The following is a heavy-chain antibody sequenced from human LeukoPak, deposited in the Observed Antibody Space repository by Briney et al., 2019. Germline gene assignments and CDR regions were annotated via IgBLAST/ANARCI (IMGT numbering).Heavy chain of an antibody. CDR3: ARGGKQQLSFDY. J-gene: IGHJ4*02. D-gene: IGHD6-13*01. Sequence: SETLSLTCAVYGGSFSGYYWNWIRQPPGKGLEWIGEINHSGSTYYNPSLKSRVTISVDTSKNQFSLKLSSVTAADTAVYYCARGGKQQLSFDYWGQGTLVTVSS. V-gene: IGHV4-34*01. CDR1: GGSFSGYY. CDR2: INHSGST.